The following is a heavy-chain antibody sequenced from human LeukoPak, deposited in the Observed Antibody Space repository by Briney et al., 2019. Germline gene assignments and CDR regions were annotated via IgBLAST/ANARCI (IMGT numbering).Heavy chain of an antibody. V-gene: IGHV3-7*01. J-gene: IGHJ4*02. Sequence: GGSLRLSCAASGFTFRSYWMSWVRQAPGKGLEWVANIKQDGSEKYYVDSVKGRFTISRDNAKNSLYLQMSSLRAEDTAVYYCARRARYDFWSGYYTVWDYWGQGTLVTVSS. CDR3: ARRARYDFWSGYYTVWDY. CDR1: GFTFRSYW. D-gene: IGHD3-3*01. CDR2: IKQDGSEK.